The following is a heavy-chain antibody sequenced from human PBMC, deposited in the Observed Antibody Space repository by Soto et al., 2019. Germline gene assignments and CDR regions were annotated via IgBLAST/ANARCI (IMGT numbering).Heavy chain of an antibody. CDR1: VLTFMNDW. CDR2: INQDGSER. CDR3: AVYGYGVSAAAY. V-gene: IGHV3-7*03. Sequence: GWSLRLSCACSVLTFMNDWLRWVRQAPGKGLEWVANINQDGSERYYVDSVRGRFTISRDNVENSLYLQLNSLRPEDTAVYYCAVYGYGVSAAAYWGQGTLVTVSS. D-gene: IGHD4-17*01. J-gene: IGHJ4*02.